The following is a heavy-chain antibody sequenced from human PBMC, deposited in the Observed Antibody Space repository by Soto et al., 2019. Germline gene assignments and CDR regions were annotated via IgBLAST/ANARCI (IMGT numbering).Heavy chain of an antibody. J-gene: IGHJ4*02. CDR3: SRGDVIRIEKPDY. Sequence: QVQLVQSGAEVKKPGASVKVSCKASGYTFASYGITWVRQAPGQGLEWMGWISFYNDNTNYAQKLQGRVTMTTDTATNTVYMELRSLRSDDTAVYYCSRGDVIRIEKPDYWGQGTLVTVSS. CDR2: ISFYNDNT. V-gene: IGHV1-18*01. CDR1: GYTFASYG.